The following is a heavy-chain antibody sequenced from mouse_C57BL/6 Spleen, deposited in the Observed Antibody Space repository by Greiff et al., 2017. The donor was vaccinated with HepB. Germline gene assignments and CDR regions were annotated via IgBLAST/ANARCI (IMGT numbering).Heavy chain of an antibody. D-gene: IGHD2-4*01. Sequence: EVKLVESGGDLVKPGGSLKLSCAASGFTFSSYGMSWVRQTPDKRLEWVATISSGGSYTYYPDSVKGRFTISRDNAKNTLYLQMSSLKSEDTAMYYCARPVDDYDGAWFAYWGQGTLVTVSA. J-gene: IGHJ3*01. V-gene: IGHV5-6*01. CDR1: GFTFSSYG. CDR2: ISSGGSYT. CDR3: ARPVDDYDGAWFAY.